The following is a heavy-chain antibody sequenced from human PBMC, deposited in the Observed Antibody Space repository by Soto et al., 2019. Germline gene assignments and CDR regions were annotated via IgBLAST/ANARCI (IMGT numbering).Heavy chain of an antibody. CDR2: ISSSSAYI. J-gene: IGHJ4*02. D-gene: IGHD3-16*01. Sequence: EVHLVEAGGGLVKPGESLTLSCAASGFTFGSFTLNWVRQAPGKGLEWVSSISSSSAYIYYAESVKGRFTISRDNARSTLYLQMNSLSLDDTAVYFCACGGLTFGGDWGQGTLVAVSS. CDR1: GFTFGSFT. V-gene: IGHV3-21*06. CDR3: ACGGLTFGGD.